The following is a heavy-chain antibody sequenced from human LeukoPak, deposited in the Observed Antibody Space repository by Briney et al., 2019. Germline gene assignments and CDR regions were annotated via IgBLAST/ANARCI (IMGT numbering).Heavy chain of an antibody. D-gene: IGHD6-13*01. CDR1: GYSFTSYW. V-gene: IGHV5-51*01. J-gene: IGHJ5*02. CDR3: ARAHFIAAAGTTHDWFDP. CDR2: IYPGDSDT. Sequence: GESLKISCKGSGYSFTSYWIGWVRQMPGKGLEWMGIIYPGDSDTRYSPSFQGQVTISADKSISTAYLQWSSLKASDTAMYYCARAHFIAAAGTTHDWFDPWGQGTLVTVSP.